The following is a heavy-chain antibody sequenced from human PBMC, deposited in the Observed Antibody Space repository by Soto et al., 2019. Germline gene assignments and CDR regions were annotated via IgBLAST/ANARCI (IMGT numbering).Heavy chain of an antibody. Sequence: SVTVSCQASGGTFSSYAISWVRQAPGQGLEWMGGIIPIFGTANYAQKFQGRVTITADESTSTAYMELSSLRSEDTAVYYCGGGFDYYDNLFDYWGQGTLVTVSS. CDR2: IIPIFGTA. D-gene: IGHD3-22*01. V-gene: IGHV1-69*13. CDR1: GGTFSSYA. J-gene: IGHJ4*02. CDR3: GGGFDYYDNLFDY.